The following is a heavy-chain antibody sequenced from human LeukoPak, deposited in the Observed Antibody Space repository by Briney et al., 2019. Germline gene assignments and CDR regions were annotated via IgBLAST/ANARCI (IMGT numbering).Heavy chain of an antibody. J-gene: IGHJ3*01. CDR1: GFTFSSYG. V-gene: IGHV3-30*02. CDR3: ARDRAGYSSSSDAFDL. D-gene: IGHD6-13*01. Sequence: GGSLRLSCAASGFTFSSYGMNWVRQAPGKGLEWVAFMPDDGNNEYYAESVRGRFTISRDNSKNTLYSQMNSLRVEDMALYYCARDRAGYSSSSDAFDLWGQGTMVTVSS. CDR2: MPDDGNNE.